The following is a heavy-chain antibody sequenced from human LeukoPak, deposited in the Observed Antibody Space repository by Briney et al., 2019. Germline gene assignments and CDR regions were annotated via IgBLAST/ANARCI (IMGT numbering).Heavy chain of an antibody. Sequence: GGSLRLSCSASGFTFSYYAMHWVRQAAGKGHEFVSGISSNGGSTYYADSLKGRFTVSRDNSNNTLYLQMSSLRAEDTAIYYCAKGPTYDSLPYYFDYWGQGTLVTVSS. CDR3: AKGPTYDSLPYYFDY. D-gene: IGHD3-22*01. CDR2: ISSNGGST. CDR1: GFTFSYYA. J-gene: IGHJ4*02. V-gene: IGHV3-64D*09.